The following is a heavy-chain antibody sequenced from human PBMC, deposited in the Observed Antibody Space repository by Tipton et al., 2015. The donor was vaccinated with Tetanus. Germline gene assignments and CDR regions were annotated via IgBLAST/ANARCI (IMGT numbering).Heavy chain of an antibody. J-gene: IGHJ6*02. CDR2: IYYSGST. Sequence: TLSLTCSVSGDSISSGGHYWGWIRQHPGKGLEWIGYIYYSGSTYYNPSLKSRVTISVDTSKNQFSLRLSSVTAADTAVYYCARDHGIAWGGMGYYYGMDVWGQGTTVTVSS. D-gene: IGHD3-16*01. V-gene: IGHV4-30-4*08. CDR3: ARDHGIAWGGMGYYYGMDV. CDR1: GDSISSGGHY.